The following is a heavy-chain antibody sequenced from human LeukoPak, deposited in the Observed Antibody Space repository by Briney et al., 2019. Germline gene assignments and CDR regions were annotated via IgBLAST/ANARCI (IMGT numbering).Heavy chain of an antibody. CDR3: VVCATETWFDP. CDR1: GFTFSNAW. V-gene: IGHV3-15*01. Sequence: KSGGSLRLFCVVSGFTFSNAWMNWVRQAPGKGLEWVGRIKSKAVGGTVDYAAPVKGRFTISRDDSKNTVYLLMNNLKTEDTAVYFPVVCATETWFDPWGQGSLVIVSS. J-gene: IGHJ5*01. D-gene: IGHD2-15*01. CDR2: IKSKAVGGTV.